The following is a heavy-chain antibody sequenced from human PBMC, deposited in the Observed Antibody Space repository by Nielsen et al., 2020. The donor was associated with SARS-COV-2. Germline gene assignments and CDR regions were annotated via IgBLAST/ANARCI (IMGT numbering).Heavy chain of an antibody. CDR2: VNPNSGHT. Sequence: WVRQAPGQGLEWLGWVNPNSGHTDSAQKFQSRVTMTRNSSISTAYMELSSLRSEDTAIYYCVRGQDYFFYGMDVWGQGTTVTVSS. V-gene: IGHV1-8*01. J-gene: IGHJ6*02. CDR3: VRGQDYFFYGMDV.